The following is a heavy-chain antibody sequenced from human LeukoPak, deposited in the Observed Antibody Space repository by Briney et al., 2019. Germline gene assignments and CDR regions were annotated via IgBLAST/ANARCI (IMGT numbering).Heavy chain of an antibody. CDR1: GFTFDDYA. CDR2: ISWNSGSI. Sequence: GRSLRLSCAASGFTFDDYAMHWVRQAPGKGLEWVSGISWNSGSIGYADSVKGRFTISRDNAKNSLYLQMNSLRAEDTAVYYCARWVATGGWFDPWGQGTLVTVSS. D-gene: IGHD4-4*01. CDR3: ARWVATGGWFDP. J-gene: IGHJ5*02. V-gene: IGHV3-9*01.